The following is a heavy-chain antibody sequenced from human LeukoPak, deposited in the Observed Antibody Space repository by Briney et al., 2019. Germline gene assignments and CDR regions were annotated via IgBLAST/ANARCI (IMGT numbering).Heavy chain of an antibody. V-gene: IGHV3-64*02. D-gene: IGHD6-19*01. CDR1: GFTFSSSA. J-gene: IGHJ4*02. CDR3: TRGLAISTSGWYDTFDY. CDR2: ISTDGSRI. Sequence: RVGSLRLSGAASGFTFSSSAMYWVRQAPGKGLEYVSVISTDGSRIYYADSVKGRFTISRDNSKNTLYLQMGSLRAEDMAVYYCTRGLAISTSGWYDTFDYWGQGALVTVSS.